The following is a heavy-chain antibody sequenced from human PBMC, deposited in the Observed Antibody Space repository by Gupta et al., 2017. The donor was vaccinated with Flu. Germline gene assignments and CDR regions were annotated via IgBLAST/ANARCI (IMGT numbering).Heavy chain of an antibody. V-gene: IGHV3-74*01. CDR2: ISNDGSTT. D-gene: IGHD2-21*01. J-gene: IGHJ4*02. CDR3: AKEVAVGMGVDH. Sequence: EVQLVESGGGSVQPGGSLRLSCAASGFSFSDYWMHWVRQVPGKGLMWVSRISNDGSTTSCADSVKGRFTTSRDNAKDTLYLQMNSLRAEDTAVYFCAKEVAVGMGVDHWGQGTLVTVSS. CDR1: GFSFSDYW.